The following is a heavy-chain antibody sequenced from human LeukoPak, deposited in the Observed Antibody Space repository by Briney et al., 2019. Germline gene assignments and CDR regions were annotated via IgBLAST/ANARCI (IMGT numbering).Heavy chain of an antibody. J-gene: IGHJ4*02. V-gene: IGHV1-24*01. CDR3: ASGPAMVYYFDY. CDR1: GYTLTELS. CDR2: FDPEDGET. D-gene: IGHD5-18*01. Sequence: ASVKVSCKVSGYTLTELSMHWVRQAPGKGLEWMGGFDPEDGETIYAQKFQGRVTMTEDTSTDTAYMELSSLRSEDTAMYYCASGPAMVYYFDYWGQGTLVTVSS.